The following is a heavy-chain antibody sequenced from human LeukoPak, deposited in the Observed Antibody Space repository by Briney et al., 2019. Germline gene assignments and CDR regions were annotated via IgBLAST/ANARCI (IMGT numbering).Heavy chain of an antibody. CDR1: GGTFSSYA. V-gene: IGHV1-69*05. J-gene: IGHJ6*03. CDR2: IIPIFGTA. D-gene: IGHD6-13*01. CDR3: ATHLPYSAEYYYYMDV. Sequence: SVKVSCKASGGTFSSYAISWVRQAPGQGLEWMGGIIPIFGTANYAQKFQGRVTITTDESTSTAYMELSSLRSEDTAVYYCATHLPYSAEYYYYMDVWGKGTTVTVPS.